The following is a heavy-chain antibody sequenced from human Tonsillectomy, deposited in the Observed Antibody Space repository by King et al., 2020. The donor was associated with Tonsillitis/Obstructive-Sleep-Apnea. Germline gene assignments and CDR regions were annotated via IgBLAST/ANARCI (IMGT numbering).Heavy chain of an antibody. CDR2: IYWDDDK. V-gene: IGHV2-5*02. D-gene: IGHD2-2*01. CDR1: GFSLSTSGVG. CDR3: ARQGPIVVVPAASTDAFDI. J-gene: IGHJ3*02. Sequence: ITLKESGPTLVKPTQTLTLTCTFSGFSLSTSGVGVGWIRQPPGKALEWLALIYWDDDKRYSPSLKSRLTITKDTSKNQVVLTMTNMDPVDTATYYCARQGPIVVVPAASTDAFDIWGQGTMVTVSS.